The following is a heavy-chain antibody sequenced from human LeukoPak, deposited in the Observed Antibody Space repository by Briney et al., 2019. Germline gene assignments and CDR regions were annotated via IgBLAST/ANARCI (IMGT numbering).Heavy chain of an antibody. D-gene: IGHD3-10*02. V-gene: IGHV3-7*01. CDR3: AELGITMIGGV. CDR2: IKQDGSEK. J-gene: IGHJ6*04. CDR1: GFTFSSYW. Sequence: GGPLRLSCAASGFTFSSYWMNWVRQAPGKGLEWVANIKQDGSEKYYVDSVKGRFTISRDNAKNSLYLQMNSLRAEDTAVYYCAELGITMIGGVWGKGTTVTISS.